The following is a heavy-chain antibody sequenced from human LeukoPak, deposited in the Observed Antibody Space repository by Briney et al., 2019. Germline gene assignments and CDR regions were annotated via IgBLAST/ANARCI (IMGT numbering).Heavy chain of an antibody. D-gene: IGHD4-17*01. J-gene: IGHJ4*02. CDR1: GYTFTGYY. V-gene: IGHV1-2*02. CDR3: AVLTATTQQRSDY. CDR2: INPNSGGT. Sequence: ASVKVSCKASGYTFTGYYMHWVRQAPGQGLEWMGWINPNSGGTDYAQKFQGRVTMTRDTSISTAYMELSRLRSDDTAVYYCAVLTATTQQRSDYWGQGTLVTVSS.